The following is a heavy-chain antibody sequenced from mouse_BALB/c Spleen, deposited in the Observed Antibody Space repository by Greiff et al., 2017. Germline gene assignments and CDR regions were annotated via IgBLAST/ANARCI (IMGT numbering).Heavy chain of an antibody. CDR3: ARENGSTVFDY. D-gene: IGHD1-1*01. V-gene: IGHV1-80*01. Sequence: VKLQESGAELVRPGSSVKISCKASGYAFSSYWMNWVKQRPGQGLEWIGQIYPGDGDTNYNGKFRGKATLTADKSSSTAYMQLSSLTSEDSAVYFCARENGSTVFDYWGQGTTLTVSS. J-gene: IGHJ2*01. CDR1: GYAFSSYW. CDR2: IYPGDGDT.